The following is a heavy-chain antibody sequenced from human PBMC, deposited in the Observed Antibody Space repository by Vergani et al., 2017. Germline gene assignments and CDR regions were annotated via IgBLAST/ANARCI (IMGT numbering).Heavy chain of an antibody. D-gene: IGHD6-25*01. J-gene: IGHJ1*01. CDR1: GYSFTSYW. Sequence: VQLEQSGAEVKKPGSSVTVSCKASGYSFTSYWIGWVRQMPGKGLEWMGIIYPGDSDTRYSPSFQGQVTISADKSISAAFLHWSSLKASDTAMYYCARDLIENDTYGRSGYWGPGTLVTVSS. CDR2: IYPGDSDT. V-gene: IGHV5-51*01. CDR3: ARDLIENDTYGRSGY.